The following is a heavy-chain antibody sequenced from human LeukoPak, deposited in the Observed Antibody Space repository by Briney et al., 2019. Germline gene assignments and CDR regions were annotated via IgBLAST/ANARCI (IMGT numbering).Heavy chain of an antibody. CDR3: ARDPSGSGYAS. CDR1: GYSISSGYY. J-gene: IGHJ4*02. V-gene: IGHV4-38-2*02. CDR2: IYHSGST. Sequence: SETLSLTCTVSGYSISSGYYWGWIRPPPGKGLEWIGSIYHSGSTYYNPSLKSRVTISVDTSKNQFSLKVSSVTAADTAVYYCARDPSGSGYASGGQGTLVTVSS. D-gene: IGHD5-12*01.